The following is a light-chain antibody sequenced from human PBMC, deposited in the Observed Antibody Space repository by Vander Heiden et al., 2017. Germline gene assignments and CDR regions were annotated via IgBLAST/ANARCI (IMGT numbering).Light chain of an antibody. CDR3: AAWDDSLSVLG. CDR2: TNN. CDR1: RPNIGNNP. J-gene: IGLJ2*01. Sequence: QSVLTQPPSASGTPGQRVTISRSGSRPNIGNNPVNWSQQLPGTAPNLLIYTNNQRPSGVPDRFSGSRSGTSASLAISGLQSEDEADYYCAAWDDSLSVLGFGGGTTLTVL. V-gene: IGLV1-44*01.